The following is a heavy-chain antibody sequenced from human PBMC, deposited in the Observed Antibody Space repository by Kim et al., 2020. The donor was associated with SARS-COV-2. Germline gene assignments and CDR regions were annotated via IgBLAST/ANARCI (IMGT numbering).Heavy chain of an antibody. Sequence: GGSLRLSCAASGFTFSSYAMHWVRQAPGKGLEWVAVISYDGSNKYYADSVKGRFTISRDNSKNTLYLQMNSLRAEDTAVYYCARDGRRYSYGPCFDYWGQGTLVTVSS. D-gene: IGHD5-18*01. CDR3: ARDGRRYSYGPCFDY. V-gene: IGHV3-30*04. CDR2: ISYDGSNK. J-gene: IGHJ4*02. CDR1: GFTFSSYA.